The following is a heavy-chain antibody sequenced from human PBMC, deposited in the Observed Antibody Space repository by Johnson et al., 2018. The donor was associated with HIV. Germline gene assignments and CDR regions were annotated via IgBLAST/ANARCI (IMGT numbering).Heavy chain of an antibody. Sequence: VQLVESGGGLVQPGRSLRLSCAASGFTFSSYAMSWVRQAPGKGLEWVSAISGSGGSTYYADSVKGRFTISRDNSKNTLYLQMNSLRADDTALYYCARKAPPKYSSGWFDAFDIWGQGTMVTVSS. J-gene: IGHJ3*02. D-gene: IGHD6-19*01. CDR1: GFTFSSYA. V-gene: IGHV3-23*04. CDR3: ARKAPPKYSSGWFDAFDI. CDR2: ISGSGGST.